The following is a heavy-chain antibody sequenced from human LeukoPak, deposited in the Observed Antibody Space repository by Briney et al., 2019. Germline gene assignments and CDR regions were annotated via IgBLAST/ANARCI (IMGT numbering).Heavy chain of an antibody. D-gene: IGHD3-22*01. CDR3: ARASHYYDSSGYSY. CDR2: SIPVFGTA. V-gene: IGHV1-69*05. CDR1: GGTFIKNA. Sequence: ASVKVSCKASGGTFIKNAISWVRQAPGQGLEWMGRSIPVFGTANYAQKFQARLTITTDLSTSTVYMELTRLRSDDTAVYYCARASHYYDSSGYSYWGQGTLVTVSS. J-gene: IGHJ4*02.